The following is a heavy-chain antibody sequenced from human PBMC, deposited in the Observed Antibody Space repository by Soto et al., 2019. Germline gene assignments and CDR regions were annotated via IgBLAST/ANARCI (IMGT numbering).Heavy chain of an antibody. Sequence: QVQLVQSGAEVKRPGASVTVSCKASGYTFTSYGISWVRQAPGQALEWMGWISAYNGNTNNAQKLQGRVTMTTDTATSTAYRELRSVRSEYTAVYYCARGRTPIHNNWSLIGDPWGQGTLVTVSS. V-gene: IGHV1-18*01. CDR2: ISAYNGNT. CDR1: GYTFTSYG. CDR3: ARGRTPIHNNWSLIGDP. J-gene: IGHJ5*02. D-gene: IGHD1-20*01.